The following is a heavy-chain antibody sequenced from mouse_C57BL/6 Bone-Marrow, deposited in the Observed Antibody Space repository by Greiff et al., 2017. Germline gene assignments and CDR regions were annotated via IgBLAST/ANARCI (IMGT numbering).Heavy chain of an antibody. CDR1: GFTFSSYG. J-gene: IGHJ4*01. D-gene: IGHD2-5*01. Sequence: EVMLVESGGDLVKPGGSLKLSCAASGFTFSSYGMSWVRQTPDKRLEWVATISSGGSYTYYPDSVKGRFTISRDNAKNTLYLQMISLKSEDTAMYYCARQRTIVSYYAMDYWGQGTSVTVSS. CDR2: ISSGGSYT. V-gene: IGHV5-6*01. CDR3: ARQRTIVSYYAMDY.